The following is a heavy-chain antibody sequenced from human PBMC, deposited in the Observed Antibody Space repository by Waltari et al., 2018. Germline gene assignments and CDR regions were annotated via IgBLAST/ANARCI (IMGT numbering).Heavy chain of an antibody. CDR3: ARDEGGTFDP. J-gene: IGHJ5*02. V-gene: IGHV4-39*07. CDR2: IYYSGST. D-gene: IGHD3-16*01. CDR1: GGSISSSSYY. Sequence: QLQLQESGPGLVKPSETLSLTCTVSGGSISSSSYYWGWLRQPPGKGLEWIGSIYYSGSTYYNPSLKSRVTISVDTSKNQFSLKLSSVTAADTAVYYCARDEGGTFDPWGQGTLVTVSS.